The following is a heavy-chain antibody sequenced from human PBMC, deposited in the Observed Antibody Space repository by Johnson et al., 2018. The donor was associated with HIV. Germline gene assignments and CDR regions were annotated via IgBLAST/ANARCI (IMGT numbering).Heavy chain of an antibody. D-gene: IGHD5-12*01. Sequence: VQLVESGGGVVQPGGSLRLSCAASGFTFISYGMHWVRQAPGQGLEWVAFIRYDGSNKYYADSVKGRFTIPRDNSKNTLYLQMNSLRAEDTAVYYCAKVRGWSDDTFDIWGQGTMVTVSS. CDR3: AKVRGWSDDTFDI. CDR2: IRYDGSNK. CDR1: GFTFISYG. V-gene: IGHV3-30*02. J-gene: IGHJ3*02.